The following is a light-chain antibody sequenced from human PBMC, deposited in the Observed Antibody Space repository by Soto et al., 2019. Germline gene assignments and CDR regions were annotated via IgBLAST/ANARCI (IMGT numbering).Light chain of an antibody. V-gene: IGKV2-30*01. CDR3: MQGRLWPYV. Sequence: DVVITQFPLSLPVTLGQPASMTCRSSQSLVYGDGTTLLSWFKQRPGQSPRRLIYKVSRRDSGVTDRLSGRGSGSEFTLKNSGVGAGEVGVYYCMQGRLWPYVFGRGTTLEI. CDR2: KVS. CDR1: QSLVYGDGTTL. J-gene: IGKJ2*01.